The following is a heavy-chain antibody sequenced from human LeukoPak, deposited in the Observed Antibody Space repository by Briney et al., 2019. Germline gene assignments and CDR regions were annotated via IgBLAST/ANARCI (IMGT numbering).Heavy chain of an antibody. V-gene: IGHV1-2*02. CDR2: INPNSGGT. Sequence: ASVKVSCTASGYTFTGYYMHWVRQATGQGLEWMGWINPNSGGTNYAQKFQGRVTMTRDTSISTAYMELSRLRSDDTAVYYCARDRDYGDYTFDYWGQGTLVTVSS. CDR3: ARDRDYGDYTFDY. D-gene: IGHD4-17*01. CDR1: GYTFTGYY. J-gene: IGHJ4*02.